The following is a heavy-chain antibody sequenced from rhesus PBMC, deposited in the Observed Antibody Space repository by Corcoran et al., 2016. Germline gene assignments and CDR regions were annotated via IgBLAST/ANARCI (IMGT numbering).Heavy chain of an antibody. CDR1: GSSFSDYF. J-gene: IGHJ4*01. Sequence: EMQLVESGGGLAKPGGSLSIAAAASGSSFSDYFMYLARLATGKGLEWDSRINNGGDNTWYADSVKGRFTISRENAKNTLYLQMDGLKPEDTAVYYCARNWANWGQGVLVIVSS. CDR3: ARNWAN. V-gene: IGHV3-178*01. CDR2: INNGGDNT.